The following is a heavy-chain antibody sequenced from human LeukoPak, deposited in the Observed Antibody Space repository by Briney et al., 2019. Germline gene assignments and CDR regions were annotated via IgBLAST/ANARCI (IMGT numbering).Heavy chain of an antibody. J-gene: IGHJ4*02. V-gene: IGHV1-2*02. CDR3: ARDYYDSSGYGSFDY. CDR2: INPNSGGT. CDR1: GYTFTAYY. Sequence: ASVKVSCKASGYTFTAYYMHWVRQAPGQGLEWMGWINPNSGGTNYAQKFQGRVTMTRDTPISTAYMELSSLRSDDTAVFYCARDYYDSSGYGSFDYWGQGTLVTVSS. D-gene: IGHD3-22*01.